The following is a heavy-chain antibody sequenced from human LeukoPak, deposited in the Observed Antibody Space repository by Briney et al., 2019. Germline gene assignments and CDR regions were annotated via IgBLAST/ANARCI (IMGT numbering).Heavy chain of an antibody. Sequence: GASVKVPCKASGYTFTSYYMHWVRQAPGQGLEWMGIINPSGGSTSYAQKFQGRVTMTRDTSTSTVYMELSTLRSGDTAVYYCARVLTYYDILTGYSTYYFDYWGQGTLVTVSS. CDR1: GYTFTSYY. J-gene: IGHJ4*02. V-gene: IGHV1-46*01. D-gene: IGHD3-9*01. CDR3: ARVLTYYDILTGYSTYYFDY. CDR2: INPSGGST.